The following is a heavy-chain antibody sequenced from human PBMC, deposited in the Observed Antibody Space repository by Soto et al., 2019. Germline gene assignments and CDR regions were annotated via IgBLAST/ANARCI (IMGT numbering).Heavy chain of an antibody. CDR1: GGSISSYY. Sequence: SETLSLTCTVSGGSISSYYWSWIRQPPGKGLEWIGYINYSGSTNYNPSLKSRVTISVDTSKNQFSLKLSSVTAADTAVYYCARLNGSTYYYYYMDVWGKGTTVTVSS. CDR2: INYSGST. V-gene: IGHV4-59*08. D-gene: IGHD6-13*01. CDR3: ARLNGSTYYYYYMDV. J-gene: IGHJ6*03.